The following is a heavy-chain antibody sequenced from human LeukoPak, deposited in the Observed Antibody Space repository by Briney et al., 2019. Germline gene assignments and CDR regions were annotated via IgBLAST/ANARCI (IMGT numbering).Heavy chain of an antibody. CDR1: GFNFKNGW. J-gene: IGHJ6*03. CDR3: TILPAARYYYMDV. CDR2: NKSKTDGGTT. D-gene: IGHD2-2*01. V-gene: IGHV3-15*01. Sequence: GALELSCAGSGFNFKNGWMSWVRQAPGKGLDWVGRNKSKTDGGTTDYAAPVKGRFTISRDDSKNTLYLQMNSLKTEDTAVYYCTILPAARYYYMDVWGKGTTVTVSS.